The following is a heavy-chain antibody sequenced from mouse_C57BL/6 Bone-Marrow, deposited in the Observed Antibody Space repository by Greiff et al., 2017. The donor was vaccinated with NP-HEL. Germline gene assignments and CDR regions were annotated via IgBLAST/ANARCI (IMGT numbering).Heavy chain of an antibody. V-gene: IGHV5-4*01. J-gene: IGHJ3*01. CDR2: ISDGGSYT. Sequence: EVKVEESGGGLVKPGGSLKLSCAASGFTFSSYAMSWVRQTPEKRLEWVATISDGGSYTYYPDNVKGRFTISRDNAKNNLYLQMSHLKSEDTAMYYCARERDSNPYAYWGQGTLVTVSA. CDR3: ARERDSNPYAY. D-gene: IGHD2-5*01. CDR1: GFTFSSYA.